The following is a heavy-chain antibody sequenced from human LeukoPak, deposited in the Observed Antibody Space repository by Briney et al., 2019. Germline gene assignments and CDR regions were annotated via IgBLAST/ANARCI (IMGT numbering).Heavy chain of an antibody. V-gene: IGHV3-53*01. CDR1: GFTVSSNY. Sequence: GGSLRLSCAASGFTVSSNYMSWVRQAPGKGLEWVSVIYSGGGTYYADSVKGRFTISRDNSKNTLYLQMNSPRAEDTAVYYCARERYCSSTSCPNWFDPWGQGTLVTVSS. CDR3: ARERYCSSTSCPNWFDP. J-gene: IGHJ5*02. D-gene: IGHD2-2*01. CDR2: IYSGGGT.